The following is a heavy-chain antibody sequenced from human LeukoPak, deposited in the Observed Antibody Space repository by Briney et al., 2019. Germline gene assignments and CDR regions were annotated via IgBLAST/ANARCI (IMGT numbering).Heavy chain of an antibody. Sequence: GASVKVPCKASGYTFTSFDINWVRQATGQGLEWMGYMNPNSGNTGYAQKFQGRVTMTRDTSISTAYMELSSLRSEDTAVYYCTRHRDGYGLAFDIWGQGTMVTVSS. CDR1: GYTFTSFD. D-gene: IGHD5-24*01. J-gene: IGHJ3*02. CDR2: MNPNSGNT. V-gene: IGHV1-8*01. CDR3: TRHRDGYGLAFDI.